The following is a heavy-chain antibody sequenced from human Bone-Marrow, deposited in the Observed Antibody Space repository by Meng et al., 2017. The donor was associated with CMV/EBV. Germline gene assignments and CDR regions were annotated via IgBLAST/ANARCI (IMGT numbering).Heavy chain of an antibody. V-gene: IGHV3-7*01. CDR2: IKEDGSEK. CDR3: ARDPFIKAFDI. J-gene: IGHJ3*02. CDR1: GFTFSNYW. Sequence: LSLTCAASGFTFSNYWMTWLRQAPGRGLELVAHIKEDGSEKYFVGSVKGRFTISRDNAKNSLYLQMNSLRAEDTAVYYCARDPFIKAFDIWGQGTMVTVS.